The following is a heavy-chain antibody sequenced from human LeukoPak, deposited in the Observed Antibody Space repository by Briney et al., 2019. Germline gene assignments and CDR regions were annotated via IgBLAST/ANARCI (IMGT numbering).Heavy chain of an antibody. J-gene: IGHJ4*02. V-gene: IGHV3-74*01. CDR3: LRGVRAPDY. CDR1: GFTFSTSW. CDR2: INTDGTTT. Sequence: GGSLRLSCAASGFTFSTSWMHWVRQGPEKGLVWVSRINTDGTTTTYADSVKGRFTISRDNAKNSLYLQMNSLRAEDTAVYYCLRGVRAPDYWGQGTLVTVSS.